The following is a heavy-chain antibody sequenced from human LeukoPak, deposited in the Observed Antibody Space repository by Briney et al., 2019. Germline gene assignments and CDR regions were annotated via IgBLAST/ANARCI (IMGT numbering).Heavy chain of an antibody. D-gene: IGHD3-22*01. CDR1: GFTFSSYW. J-gene: IGHJ3*02. Sequence: GGSLRLSCAASGFTFSSYWMHWVRQAPGKGLVWVSRINSDGSSTSYADSVKGRFTISRDNAKNTLYLQMNSLRAEDTAVYYCARETYYDSDAFDIWGQGTMVTVSS. V-gene: IGHV3-74*01. CDR2: INSDGSST. CDR3: ARETYYDSDAFDI.